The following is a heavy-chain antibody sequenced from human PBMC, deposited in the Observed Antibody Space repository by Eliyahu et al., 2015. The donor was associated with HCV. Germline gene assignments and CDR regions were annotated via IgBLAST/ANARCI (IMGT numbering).Heavy chain of an antibody. Sequence: QVQLVQSGAEVKKPGASVKVSCKASGYTFTGYYMHWVRQAPGQGLEWMGWINPNSGGTKYAQKFQGRVTMTMDTSISTAYMELSRLRSDDTAVYYCARDRFEYGDYSTYSFDYWGQGTLVTVSS. V-gene: IGHV1-2*02. CDR1: GYTFTGYY. J-gene: IGHJ4*02. D-gene: IGHD4-17*01. CDR3: ARDRFEYGDYSTYSFDY. CDR2: INPNSGGT.